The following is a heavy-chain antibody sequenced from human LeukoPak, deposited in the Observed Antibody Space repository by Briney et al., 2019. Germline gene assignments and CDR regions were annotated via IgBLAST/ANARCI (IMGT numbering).Heavy chain of an antibody. V-gene: IGHV3-7*03. D-gene: IGHD6-19*01. CDR1: GFTFSSYW. Sequence: GGSLRLSCTASGFTFSSYWMDWVRQAPGKGLEWVANIKQDGSEKYYVDSVKGRFTISRDNAKNSLHLQMNSLRAEDTAVYYCARDRDWYSFDSWGQGTLVTVSS. CDR2: IKQDGSEK. CDR3: ARDRDWYSFDS. J-gene: IGHJ4*02.